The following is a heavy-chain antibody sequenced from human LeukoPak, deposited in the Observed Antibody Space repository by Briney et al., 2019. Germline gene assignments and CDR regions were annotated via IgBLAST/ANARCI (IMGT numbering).Heavy chain of an antibody. V-gene: IGHV3-21*01. Sequence: PGGSLRLSCAASGFTFSTYTMNWVRQAPGKGLEWVSSISSSSTYIYYADSVKGRFTISRDNAKNSLHLQMNSLRVEDTAVYYCARSWYYDSSGYPSGAFDIWGQGTMVTVSS. CDR3: ARSWYYDSSGYPSGAFDI. CDR1: GFTFSTYT. D-gene: IGHD3-22*01. CDR2: ISSSSTYI. J-gene: IGHJ3*02.